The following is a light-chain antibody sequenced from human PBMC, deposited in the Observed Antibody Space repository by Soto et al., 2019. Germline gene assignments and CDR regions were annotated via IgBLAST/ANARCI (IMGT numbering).Light chain of an antibody. CDR3: GSYAGNNIFL. J-gene: IGLJ2*01. CDR1: SSDIGAY. CDR2: EVN. V-gene: IGLV2-8*01. Sequence: QSALTQPPSASGSPGQSVTFSCTGTSSDIGAYVSWYQHHPGKAPKLVMSEVNKRPSGVPDRFSGSKSGNTASLTGSGLQAEDEAYYYCGSYAGNNIFLFGGGTKLTVL.